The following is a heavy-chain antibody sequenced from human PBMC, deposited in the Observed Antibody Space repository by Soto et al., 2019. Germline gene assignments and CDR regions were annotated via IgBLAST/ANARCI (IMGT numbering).Heavy chain of an antibody. J-gene: IGHJ6*02. CDR1: GFTFSSYS. D-gene: IGHD4-17*01. CDR3: ARLATVIYLSGYYGMDV. CDR2: ISSSSSTI. V-gene: IGHV3-48*02. Sequence: EVQLVESGGGLVQPGGSLRLSCAASGFTFSSYSMNWVRQAPGKGLEWVSYISSSSSTIYYADSVKGRFTISRDNAKNSLYLQMNSLGDEDTAVYYCARLATVIYLSGYYGMDVWGQGTTVTVSS.